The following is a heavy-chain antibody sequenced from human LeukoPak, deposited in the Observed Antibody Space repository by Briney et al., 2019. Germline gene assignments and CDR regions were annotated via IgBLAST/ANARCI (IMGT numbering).Heavy chain of an antibody. CDR1: GYTFTSYD. V-gene: IGHV1-8*01. Sequence: ASVKVSCKASGYTFTSYDINWVRQATGQGLEWMGWMNPNSGNTGYAQKFQGRVTMTRNTSISTAYMELSSLRSEDTAVYYCATPRPYCSSTSCYLIPYYYYYYGMDVWGQGTTVTVSS. D-gene: IGHD2-2*01. CDR3: ATPRPYCSSTSCYLIPYYYYYYGMDV. J-gene: IGHJ6*02. CDR2: MNPNSGNT.